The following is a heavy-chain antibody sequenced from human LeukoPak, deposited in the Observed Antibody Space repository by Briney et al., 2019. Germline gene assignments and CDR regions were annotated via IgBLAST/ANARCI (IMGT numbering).Heavy chain of an antibody. V-gene: IGHV3-7*01. Sequence: GGSLRLSCAAYGFTFNNYWMTWVRQAPGKVLEWVAHIHESGSYQNYVDSVKGRFTVSRDNTKSALYLQMSNLRAEDTAVYYCARDIPGGASFLDQWGQGTLVTVSS. D-gene: IGHD5-18*01. CDR3: ARDIPGGASFLDQ. CDR2: IHESGSYQ. CDR1: GFTFNNYW. J-gene: IGHJ5*02.